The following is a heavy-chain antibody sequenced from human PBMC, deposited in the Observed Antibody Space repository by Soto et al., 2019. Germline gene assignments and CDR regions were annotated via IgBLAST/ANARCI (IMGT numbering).Heavy chain of an antibody. CDR1: GFTFSDYY. D-gene: IGHD2-2*01. CDR2: ISSSGSTI. Sequence: QVQLVESGGGLVKPGGSLRLSCAASGFTFSDYYMSWIRQAPGKGLEWVSYISSSGSTIYYADSVKGRFTISRDNAKNSLELQMNSLRAEDTAVYYCARIRVVPAAIRSPGTDYYYYYMDVWGKGTTVTVSS. CDR3: ARIRVVPAAIRSPGTDYYYYYMDV. V-gene: IGHV3-11*01. J-gene: IGHJ6*03.